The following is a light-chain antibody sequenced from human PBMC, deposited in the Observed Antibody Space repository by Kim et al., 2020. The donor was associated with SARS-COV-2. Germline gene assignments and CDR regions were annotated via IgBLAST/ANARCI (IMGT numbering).Light chain of an antibody. CDR2: RNN. V-gene: IGLV10-54*04. Sequence: LTQPPSVSKGLRQTATLTCTGNNNNVGNQGAAWLQQHQGHPPKLLSYRNNNRPSGISERFSASRSGDTASLTITGLQPEDETDYYCSAWDSSLSAWVFGGGTQLTV. CDR1: NNNVGNQG. CDR3: SAWDSSLSAWV. J-gene: IGLJ3*02.